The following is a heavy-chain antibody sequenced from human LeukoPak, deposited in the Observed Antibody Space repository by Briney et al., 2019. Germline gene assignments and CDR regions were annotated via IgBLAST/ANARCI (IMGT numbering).Heavy chain of an antibody. D-gene: IGHD3-22*01. CDR2: ISAYNGNT. CDR3: ARDAEYYDSSGYYYPLDY. J-gene: IGHJ4*02. V-gene: IGHV1-18*01. Sequence: ASVKVSCKASGYTFTSYGISWVRQAPGQGLEWMGWISAYNGNTNYAQKLQGRVTMTTDTSTSTVYMELSSLGSEDTAVYYCARDAEYYDSSGYYYPLDYWGQGTLVTVSS. CDR1: GYTFTSYG.